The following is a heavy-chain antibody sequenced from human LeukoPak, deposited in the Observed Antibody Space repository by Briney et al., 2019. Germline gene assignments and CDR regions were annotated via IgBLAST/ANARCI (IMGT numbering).Heavy chain of an antibody. CDR2: ISGSGNTK. D-gene: IGHD6-19*01. CDR3: ARDGGSAWFFRY. V-gene: IGHV3-11*04. J-gene: IGHJ4*02. Sequence: GGSLRLSCAASGFTFSDYYMSWIRQAPGKGLEWVSYISGSGNTKYYADSVKGRFTISRDNAKNSLYLQMNSLRAEDTAVYYCARDGGSAWFFRYWGQGTLVTVSS. CDR1: GFTFSDYY.